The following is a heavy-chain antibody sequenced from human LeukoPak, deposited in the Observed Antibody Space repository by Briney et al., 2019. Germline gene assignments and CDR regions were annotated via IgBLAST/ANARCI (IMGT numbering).Heavy chain of an antibody. CDR1: GFTFSSYW. CDR2: IKQDGSEK. V-gene: IGHV3-7*01. J-gene: IGHJ3*02. Sequence: GGSLRLSCAASGFTFSSYWMSWVRQAPGKGLEWVANIKQDGSEKYYVDSVKGRFTISRDNAKNSLYLQMNSLRAEDTAVYYCAREGYDSSGHDAFDIWGQGTMVTVSS. CDR3: AREGYDSSGHDAFDI. D-gene: IGHD3-22*01.